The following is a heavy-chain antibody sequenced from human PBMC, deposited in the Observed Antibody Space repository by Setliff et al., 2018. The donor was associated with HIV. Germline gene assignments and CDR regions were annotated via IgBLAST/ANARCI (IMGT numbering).Heavy chain of an antibody. CDR1: GYNFENYA. V-gene: IGHV7-4-1*02. Sequence: ASVKVSCKTSGYNFENYAINWVRQAPGQGLEWMGWINANSGSPTHAQAFTGRFFFSVDTAVATAYLQINNLKTEDTAVYFCARGLYGDYGGDLNWLDPWGHGTRVTVSS. J-gene: IGHJ5*02. CDR2: INANSGSP. CDR3: ARGLYGDYGGDLNWLDP. D-gene: IGHD4-17*01.